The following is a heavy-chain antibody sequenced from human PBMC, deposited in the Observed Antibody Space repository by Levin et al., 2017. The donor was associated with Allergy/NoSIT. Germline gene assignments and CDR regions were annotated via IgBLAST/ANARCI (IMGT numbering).Heavy chain of an antibody. CDR2: ISYDGSNK. Sequence: GGSLRLSCAASGFIFTNYGMHWVRQAPGKGLEWVAVISYDGSNKVYADSAKGRFTISRDNSKNTLYLQMNFLRAGDTAVYYCAKGGIRGFGQWSPDFWGQGTLVTVSS. J-gene: IGHJ4*02. CDR3: AKGGIRGFGQWSPDF. CDR1: GFIFTNYG. D-gene: IGHD3-10*01. V-gene: IGHV3-30*18.